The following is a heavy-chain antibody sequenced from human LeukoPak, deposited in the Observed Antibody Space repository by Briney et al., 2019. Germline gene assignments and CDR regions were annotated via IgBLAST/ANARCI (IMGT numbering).Heavy chain of an antibody. CDR2: INHSGST. CDR3: ARDTVAGRGTGFGY. CDR1: GGSFSGYY. V-gene: IGHV4-34*01. J-gene: IGHJ4*02. Sequence: SETLSLTCAVYGGSFSGYYWSWLRQPPGKGLEWIGEINHSGSTNYNPSLKSRVTRSVDTSKNQFSLKLSSVTAADTAVYYCARDTVAGRGTGFGYWGQGTLVTVSS. D-gene: IGHD6-19*01.